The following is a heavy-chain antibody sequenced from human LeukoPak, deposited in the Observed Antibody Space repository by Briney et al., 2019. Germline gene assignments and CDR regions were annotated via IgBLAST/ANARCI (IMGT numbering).Heavy chain of an antibody. CDR2: INPRGTAT. V-gene: IGHV1-46*01. CDR1: GYSFASHY. D-gene: IGHD3-16*01. J-gene: IGHJ5*02. CDR3: ARDTSEGDYAWWFDP. Sequence: ASVKVSCKASGYSFASHYMHWVRQAPGQGLEWMGLINPRGTATRYAESFQGRLTLTRDLSTSTDYMELSSLRSDDTAVYFCARDTSEGDYAWWFDPWGQGTLVTVAS.